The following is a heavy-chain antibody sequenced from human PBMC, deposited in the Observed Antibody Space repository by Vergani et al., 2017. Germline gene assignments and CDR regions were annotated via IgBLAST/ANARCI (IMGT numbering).Heavy chain of an antibody. J-gene: IGHJ2*01. V-gene: IGHV4-34*01. Sequence: QVQLQQWGAGLLKPSETLSLTCAVYGGSFSGYYWSWIRQPPGKGLEWIGEINHSGSTNYNPSLKSRVTISVDTSKNQFSLKLSSVTAADTAVYYCARDQRGGYCSGGSCYSGETWYFDLWGRGTLVTVSS. CDR1: GGSFSGYY. CDR2: INHSGST. D-gene: IGHD2-15*01. CDR3: ARDQRGGYCSGGSCYSGETWYFDL.